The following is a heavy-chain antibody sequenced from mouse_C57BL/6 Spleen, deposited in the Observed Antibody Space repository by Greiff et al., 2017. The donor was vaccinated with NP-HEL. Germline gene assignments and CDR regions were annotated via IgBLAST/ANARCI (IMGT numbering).Heavy chain of an antibody. D-gene: IGHD2-5*01. V-gene: IGHV5-17*01. CDR1: GFTFRDYG. Sequence: EVPLVGSGGGLVKPGGSLKLSFAASGFTFRDYGMPWVRSAPEKGLEWGSYISSGSSTIYDADTVKGRFTISRDNAKNTLFLQMTSLRSEDTAMYYCARKEDYSNYGAMDYWGQGTSVTVSS. CDR3: ARKEDYSNYGAMDY. J-gene: IGHJ4*01. CDR2: ISSGSSTI.